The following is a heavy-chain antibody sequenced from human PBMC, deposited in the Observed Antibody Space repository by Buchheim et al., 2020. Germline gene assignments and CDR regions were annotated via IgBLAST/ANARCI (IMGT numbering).Heavy chain of an antibody. V-gene: IGHV4-39*01. D-gene: IGHD6-6*01. CDR2: IYYSGST. CDR1: GGSISSSSYY. CDR3: ARLRVEYSSSSLDY. J-gene: IGHJ4*02. Sequence: QLQLQESGPGLVKPSETLSLTCTVSGGSISSSSYYWGWIRQPPGKGLEWIGSIYYSGSTYYNPSLKSRVTISVYTSKNQFSLKLSSVTAADTAVYYCARLRVEYSSSSLDYWGQGTL.